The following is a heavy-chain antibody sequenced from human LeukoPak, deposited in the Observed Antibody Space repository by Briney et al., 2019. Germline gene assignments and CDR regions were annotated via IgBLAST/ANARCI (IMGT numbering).Heavy chain of an antibody. V-gene: IGHV4-39*01. D-gene: IGHD3-22*01. CDR2: IYYSGST. CDR1: GGSISRSRYY. J-gene: IGHJ5*02. Sequence: SETLSLTCTVSGGSISRSRYYWGWLRQPPGKGLEWLGSIYYSGSTYYNPSLKSRVTISVDTSKNQFSLKLSSVTAADPAVYYCAGLNYDSSGYYYVGWFDPWGQGTLVTVSS. CDR3: AGLNYDSSGYYYVGWFDP.